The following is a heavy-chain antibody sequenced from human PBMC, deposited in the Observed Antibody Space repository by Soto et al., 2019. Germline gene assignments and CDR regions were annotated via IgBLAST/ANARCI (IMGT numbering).Heavy chain of an antibody. CDR1: GYIFTSYD. CDR2: MDPNSGVA. V-gene: IGHV1-8*01. CDR3: ARDRKYDFWRKGLDV. Sequence: ASVKVSCKASGYIFTSYDINWVRQAPGQGLEWMGWMDPNSGVAGYAQKFQGRVTMTRNTSTTTAHMELSSQRSEDTAIYYCARDRKYDFWRKGLDVWGQGTTVTVSS. D-gene: IGHD3-3*01. J-gene: IGHJ6*02.